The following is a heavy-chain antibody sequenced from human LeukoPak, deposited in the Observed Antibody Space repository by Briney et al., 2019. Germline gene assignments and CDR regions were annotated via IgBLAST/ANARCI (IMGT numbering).Heavy chain of an antibody. D-gene: IGHD5-18*01. J-gene: IGHJ4*02. CDR2: INPSGGST. CDR1: GYTFTSYY. CDR3: ARGLTWIQLWLRNYFDY. V-gene: IGHV1-46*01. Sequence: ASVKVSCKASGYTFTSYYMHWVRQAPGQGLEWMGIINPSGGSTSYAQKFQGRVTMTGDTSTSTVYMELSSLRSEDTAVYYCARGLTWIQLWLRNYFDYWGQGTLVTVSS.